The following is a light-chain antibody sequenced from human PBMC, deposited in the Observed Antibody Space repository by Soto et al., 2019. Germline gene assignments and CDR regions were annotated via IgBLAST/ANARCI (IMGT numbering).Light chain of an antibody. Sequence: DIVMTQSPLSLPVTPLEPASISCXSSQSLLHSNGYTYLDWYLQKPGQSPQLLIYLGSNRASGVPDRFSGSGSGTDFTLQISRVEAEDVGVYYCMQALQTPSFGGGTKVDI. CDR2: LGS. CDR1: QSLLHSNGYTY. J-gene: IGKJ4*01. V-gene: IGKV2-28*01. CDR3: MQALQTPS.